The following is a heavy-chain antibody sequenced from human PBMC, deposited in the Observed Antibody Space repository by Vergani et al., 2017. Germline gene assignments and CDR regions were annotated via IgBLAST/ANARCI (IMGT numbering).Heavy chain of an antibody. CDR3: ARIHVTWADFWVGPNYYDYYGMDV. CDR1: GFSLSNARMG. Sequence: QVTLKESGPVLVKPTETLTLTCTVSGFSLSNARMGVSWIRQPPGKALEWLAHIFSKDKKYYSTSLKSRPTISKDTSKSQVVLTMTNIDPLDTATYYCARIHVTWADFWVGPNYYDYYGMDVWGQGTSLSVSS. V-gene: IGHV2-26*01. CDR2: IFSKDKK. D-gene: IGHD3-3*01. J-gene: IGHJ6*02.